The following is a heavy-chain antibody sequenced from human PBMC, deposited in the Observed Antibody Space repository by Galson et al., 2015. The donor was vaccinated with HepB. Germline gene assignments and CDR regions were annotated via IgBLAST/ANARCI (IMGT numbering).Heavy chain of an antibody. CDR2: ISSGGSDK. CDR1: GFTFSTYG. CDR3: ARTRYAGRGYHDVLDY. Sequence: SLRLSCAASGFTFSTYGMHWVRQAPGKGLEWVAVISSGGSDKYYADSVKGRFTISRDKSKNTLYLQMNSLRAEDTAVYYCARTRYAGRGYHDVLDYWGQGTLVTVSS. V-gene: IGHV3-30*03. J-gene: IGHJ4*02. D-gene: IGHD2-2*01.